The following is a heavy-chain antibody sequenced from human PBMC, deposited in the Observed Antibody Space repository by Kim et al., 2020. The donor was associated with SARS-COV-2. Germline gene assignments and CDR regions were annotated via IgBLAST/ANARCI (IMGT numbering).Heavy chain of an antibody. CDR1: GYIITNYY. D-gene: IGHD3-9*01. CDR2: INPRGGTT. Sequence: ASVKVSCRASGYIITNYYIHWLRQAPGQALEWMGIINPRGGTTTYPQHFSGSLTMTRDTSTNTVILALSGLRFDEAAVYYCARSYFGSQIHNTGISFDI. V-gene: IGHV1-46*01. CDR3: ARSYFGSQIHNTGISFDI. J-gene: IGHJ3*02.